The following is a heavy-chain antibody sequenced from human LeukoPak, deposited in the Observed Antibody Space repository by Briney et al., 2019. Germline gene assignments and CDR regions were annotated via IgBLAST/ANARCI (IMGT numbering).Heavy chain of an antibody. CDR2: IIPIFGTA. D-gene: IGHD4-17*01. CDR1: GGTFSSYA. J-gene: IGHJ4*02. Sequence: GASVKVSCKASGGTFSSYAISWVRQAPGQGLEWMGGIIPIFGTANYAQKFQGRVTITADASTSTAYMELSSLRSEDTAVYYCARLPTVPMWYYFDYWGQGTLVTVSS. V-gene: IGHV1-69*01. CDR3: ARLPTVPMWYYFDY.